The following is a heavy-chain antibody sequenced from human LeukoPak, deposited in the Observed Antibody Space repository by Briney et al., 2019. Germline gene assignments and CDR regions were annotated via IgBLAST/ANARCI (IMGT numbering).Heavy chain of an antibody. CDR2: IYYSGST. CDR1: GGSISSGGYY. V-gene: IGHV4-31*03. Sequence: SETLSFTCTVSGGSISSGGYYWSWIRQHPGKGLEWIGYIYYSGSTYYNPSLKSRVTISVDTSKNQFSLKLSSVTAADTAVYYCARGITMVRTRNFIWFDPWGQGTLVTVSS. D-gene: IGHD3-10*01. J-gene: IGHJ5*02. CDR3: ARGITMVRTRNFIWFDP.